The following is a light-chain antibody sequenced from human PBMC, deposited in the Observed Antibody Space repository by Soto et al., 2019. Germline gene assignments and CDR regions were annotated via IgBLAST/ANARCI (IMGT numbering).Light chain of an antibody. J-gene: IGLJ2*01. CDR3: TSYTSSSTLV. CDR2: EVT. V-gene: IGLV2-14*01. CDR1: SSDVGGYNY. Sequence: QSVLTQPASVSGSPGQSITISCTGTSSDVGGYNYVSWYQQHPGKAPKLMIYEVTNRPSGVSNRFSGSKSGNTASLISSGLQAEDEADYYCTSYTSSSTLVLGGGTKLTVL.